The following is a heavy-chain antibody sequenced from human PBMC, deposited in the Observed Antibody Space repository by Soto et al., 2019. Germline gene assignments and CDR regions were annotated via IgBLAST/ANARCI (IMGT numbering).Heavy chain of an antibody. D-gene: IGHD2-21*01. J-gene: IGHJ4*02. CDR1: GGSISSSSYY. CDR2: INYSGST. Sequence: PSETLSLTCTVSGGSISSSSYYWGWIRQPPGKGLEWIGSINYSGSTYYNPSLKSRATTSVDTSKNQASLKLSSVTAADTAVYYCATLGFRFQYYFDYWGQGTLVNVSS. V-gene: IGHV4-39*01. CDR3: ATLGFRFQYYFDY.